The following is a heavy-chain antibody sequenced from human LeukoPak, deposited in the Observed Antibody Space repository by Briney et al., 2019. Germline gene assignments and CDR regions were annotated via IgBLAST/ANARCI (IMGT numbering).Heavy chain of an antibody. CDR1: GGSMSSYY. Sequence: PSETLSLTCTVSGGSMSSYYWNWIRQPAGKGLEWIGRIYTSGSSHYNPSHKSRVSMSIDTSRNQFSLKLTSVTAADTAVYYCARAIDKALSNWFDPWGQGTLVTVSS. CDR2: IYTSGSS. CDR3: ARAIDKALSNWFDP. J-gene: IGHJ5*02. V-gene: IGHV4-4*07.